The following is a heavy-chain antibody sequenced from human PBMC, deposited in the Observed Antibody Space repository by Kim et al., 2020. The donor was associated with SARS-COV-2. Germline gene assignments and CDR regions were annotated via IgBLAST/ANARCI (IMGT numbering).Heavy chain of an antibody. CDR2: INQDGSEK. CDR1: AFTFSDSW. J-gene: IGHJ4*02. Sequence: GGSLRLSCAASAFTFSDSWMSWVRQAPGKGLEWVASINQDGSEKFYVDSVKGRFTVSRDNAKESLYLQMNSLRVEDSAVYYCARDVNPSGDYAWWHWGQGTLVTVSS. CDR3: ARDVNPSGDYAWWH. V-gene: IGHV3-7*03. D-gene: IGHD4-17*01.